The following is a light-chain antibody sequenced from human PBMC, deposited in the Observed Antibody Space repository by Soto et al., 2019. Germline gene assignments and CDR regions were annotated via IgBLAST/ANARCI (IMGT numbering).Light chain of an antibody. CDR1: QSIPANY. CDR2: GAS. V-gene: IGKV3-20*01. Sequence: EIVLTQSPGTLSLSPGERVTLSCGASQSIPANYLAWYQQKPGQAPRLLIYGASNRATGIPDRFSGSGSGTDFTLTVSRLAPEDCGVYFCLQYGTPWWTFGQGARVEIK. J-gene: IGKJ1*01. CDR3: LQYGTPWWT.